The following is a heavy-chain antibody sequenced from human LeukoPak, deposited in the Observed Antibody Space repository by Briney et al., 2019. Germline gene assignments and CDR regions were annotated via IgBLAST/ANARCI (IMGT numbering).Heavy chain of an antibody. J-gene: IGHJ4*02. CDR3: ARGEYRYGNDY. CDR2: INPNNGGT. Sequence: ASVKVSCKASGYTFTGYYMHWVRQAPGQGLEWMGWINPNNGGTNYAQKFQGRVTMTTDTSISTAYMELSRLRSDDTAIYYCARGEYRYGNDYWGQGTLVTVSS. D-gene: IGHD5-18*01. CDR1: GYTFTGYY. V-gene: IGHV1-2*02.